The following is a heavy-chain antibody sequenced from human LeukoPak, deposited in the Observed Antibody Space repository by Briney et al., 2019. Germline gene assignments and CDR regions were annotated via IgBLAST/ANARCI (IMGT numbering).Heavy chain of an antibody. CDR1: GFTFSDYY. D-gene: IGHD3-10*01. CDR3: ARVLGYHGSGSYYPDY. J-gene: IGHJ4*02. V-gene: IGHV3-11*05. CDR2: ISSSTSYT. Sequence: GRSLRLSCAASGFTFSDYYMSWIRQAPGKGLEWVSYISSSTSYTYYADSVKGRFTISRDNAKNSLYLQMNSLRAEDTAVYYCARVLGYHGSGSYYPDYWGQGTLVTVSS.